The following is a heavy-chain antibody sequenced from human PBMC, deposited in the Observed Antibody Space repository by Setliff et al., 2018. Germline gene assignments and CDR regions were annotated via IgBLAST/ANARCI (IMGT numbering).Heavy chain of an antibody. Sequence: ALVKVSCKASANTFIAYYIHWVRQAPGQGLEWMGWINPNSAGTNYAQKFQGRVTMTADTSTSTAYMELRSLRFDDTAVYYCARISPSYCSKSGCYAAEGYWGQGTLVTVSS. CDR1: ANTFIAYY. J-gene: IGHJ4*02. D-gene: IGHD2-2*01. CDR3: ARISPSYCSKSGCYAAEGY. CDR2: INPNSAGT. V-gene: IGHV1-2*02.